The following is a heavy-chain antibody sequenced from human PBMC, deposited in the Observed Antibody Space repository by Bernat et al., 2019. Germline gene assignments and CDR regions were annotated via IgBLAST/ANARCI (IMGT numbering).Heavy chain of an antibody. D-gene: IGHD6-19*01. CDR3: ARAFEEWLVKRYWYFDL. V-gene: IGHV3-7*01. CDR2: IKQDGSEK. Sequence: EVQLLESGGGLVQPGGSLRLSCAASGFTFSSYWMSWVRQAPGKGLEWVANIKQDGSEKYYVDSVKGRFTNSRDNAKNSLYLQMNSLRAEDTAVYYCARAFEEWLVKRYWYFDLWGRGTLVTVSS. CDR1: GFTFSSYW. J-gene: IGHJ2*01.